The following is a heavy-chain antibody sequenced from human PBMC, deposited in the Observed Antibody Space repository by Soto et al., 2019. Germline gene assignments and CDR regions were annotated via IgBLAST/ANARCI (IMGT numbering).Heavy chain of an antibody. D-gene: IGHD2-15*01. CDR1: GYTFTSYG. CDR3: ARDLLPCSGGSCYQKNYYFDY. V-gene: IGHV1-18*01. Sequence: ASVKVSCKASGYTFTSYGISWVRQAPGQGLEWMGWISAYNGNTNYAQKLQGRVTMTTDTSTSTAYMELRSLRSDDTAVYYCARDLLPCSGGSCYQKNYYFDYWGQGTLVTVSS. J-gene: IGHJ4*02. CDR2: ISAYNGNT.